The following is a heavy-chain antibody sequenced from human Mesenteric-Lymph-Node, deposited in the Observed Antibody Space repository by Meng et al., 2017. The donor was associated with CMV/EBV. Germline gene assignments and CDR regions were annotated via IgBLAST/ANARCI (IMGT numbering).Heavy chain of an antibody. CDR3: ARPAVAGTLSAWLDP. Sequence: SETLSLTCAVYGGSFSGYYWSWIRQPPGKGLEWIGYIYYSGSTNYNPSLKSRVTISVDTSKNQFSLKLSSVTAADTAVYYCARPAVAGTLSAWLDPWGQGTLVTVSS. V-gene: IGHV4-59*01. D-gene: IGHD6-19*01. CDR1: GGSFSGYY. J-gene: IGHJ5*02. CDR2: IYYSGST.